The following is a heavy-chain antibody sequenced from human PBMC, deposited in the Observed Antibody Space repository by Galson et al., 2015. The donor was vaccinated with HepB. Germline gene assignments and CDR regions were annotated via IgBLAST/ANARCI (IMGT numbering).Heavy chain of an antibody. Sequence: SVKVSCKASGYTFSDYAIHWVRQAPGQGLEWLGWINAGNGNTKLAQKFEGRLSITRDTSTSTAYMDLSNLRSEDTAVYSCVRGHTVTFGGVFVVPVYFDCWGLGTLVTVSS. J-gene: IGHJ4*02. CDR1: GYTFSDYA. V-gene: IGHV1-3*01. CDR2: INAGNGNT. CDR3: VRGHTVTFGGVFVVPVYFDC. D-gene: IGHD3-16*02.